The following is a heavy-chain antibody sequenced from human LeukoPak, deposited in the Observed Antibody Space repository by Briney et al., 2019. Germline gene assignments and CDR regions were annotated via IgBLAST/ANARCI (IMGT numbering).Heavy chain of an antibody. V-gene: IGHV6-1*01. CDR2: TRYRSTWNT. D-gene: IGHD3-16*01. CDR1: GDSVSSKSVS. Sequence: SQTLSLTCAISGDSVSSKSVSWSWMRQSPSRGLEYLGRTRYRSTWNTFFSLSVERRITINADTSRNEVSLRLSSVTPEDTALYYCVRDFNWAFDYWGQGTLVTVSS. J-gene: IGHJ4*02. CDR3: VRDFNWAFDY.